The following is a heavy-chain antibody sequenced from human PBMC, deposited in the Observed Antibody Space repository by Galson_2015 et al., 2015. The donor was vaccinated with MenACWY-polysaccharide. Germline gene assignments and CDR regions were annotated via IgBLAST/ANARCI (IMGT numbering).Heavy chain of an antibody. CDR1: GFIFSSYA. D-gene: IGHD2-2*01. CDR3: ARAYCDRTTCYGMDV. Sequence: SLRLSCAASGFIFSSYAIHWVRQAPGKGLDWVAVISCDGSNKYYADSVRGRFTISRDNSKNTLYLQMNSLRLEDTAVYYCARAYCDRTTCYGMDVWGQGTTVTVSS. V-gene: IGHV3-30-3*01. J-gene: IGHJ6*02. CDR2: ISCDGSNK.